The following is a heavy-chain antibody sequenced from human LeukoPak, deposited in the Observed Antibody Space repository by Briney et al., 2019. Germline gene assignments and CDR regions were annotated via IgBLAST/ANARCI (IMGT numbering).Heavy chain of an antibody. CDR2: ISSGGNT. CDR1: GFTVSSNS. J-gene: IGHJ4*02. Sequence: PGGSLRLSCKVSGFTVSSNSWSCVRQAPGKGPEWVSFISSGGNTDHSDSVKGRFTISRDNSKNTLFLQMNSLIAKNTAIYYCARGVGEYSRPYDYWDRGNLVTVSS. V-gene: IGHV3-53*03. CDR3: ARGVGEYSRPYDY. D-gene: IGHD2-15*01.